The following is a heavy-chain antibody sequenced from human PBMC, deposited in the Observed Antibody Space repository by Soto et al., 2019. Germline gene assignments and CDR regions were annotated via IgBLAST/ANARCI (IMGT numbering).Heavy chain of an antibody. CDR3: AKDSGWELLQFHYFDY. J-gene: IGHJ4*02. CDR1: GFTFSSYG. CDR2: ISYDGSNK. D-gene: IGHD1-26*01. Sequence: GGSLRLSCAASGFTFSSYGMHWVRQAPGKGLEWVAVISYDGSNKYYADSVKGRFTISRDNSKNTLYLQMNSLRAEDTAVYYCAKDSGWELLQFHYFDYWGQGTLVTVSS. V-gene: IGHV3-30*18.